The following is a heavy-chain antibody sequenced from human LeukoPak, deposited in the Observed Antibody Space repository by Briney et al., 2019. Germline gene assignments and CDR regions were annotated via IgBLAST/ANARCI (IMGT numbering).Heavy chain of an antibody. D-gene: IGHD3-10*01. V-gene: IGHV1-18*01. Sequence: ASVNVSCKASGYSFTTFGISWVRQAPGQGLEWMGWISVYNGHTNYAQKLQGRVTMTTDTSTSTAYMELRSLTSDDTAVYYCARNGSGSYGYWGQGTLVILSS. J-gene: IGHJ4*02. CDR2: ISVYNGHT. CDR1: GYSFTTFG. CDR3: ARNGSGSYGY.